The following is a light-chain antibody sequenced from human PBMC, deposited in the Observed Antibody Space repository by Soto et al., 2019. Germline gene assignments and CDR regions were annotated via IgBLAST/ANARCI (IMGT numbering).Light chain of an antibody. CDR1: SSNIGINS. Sequence: QSVLTQPPSASGTPGQRVTISCSGSSSNIGINSVYWYQQLPGTAPKLLIHSYNQRPSGVPDRFSGSKSGTSASLAISGLRSEDEADYYCAAWDDSVSGRMLGGGTKLTVL. CDR2: SYN. V-gene: IGLV1-47*02. J-gene: IGLJ3*02. CDR3: AAWDDSVSGRM.